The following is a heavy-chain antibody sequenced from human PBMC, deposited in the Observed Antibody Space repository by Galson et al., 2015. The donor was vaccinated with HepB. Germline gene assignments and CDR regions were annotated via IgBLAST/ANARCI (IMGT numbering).Heavy chain of an antibody. V-gene: IGHV3-30*18. CDR1: GFTFSSYG. CDR3: AKDHSSGYYPLPYYFDY. CDR2: ISYDGSNK. Sequence: SLRLSCAASGFTFSSYGMHWVRQAPGKGLEWVAVISYDGSNKYYADSVKGRFTISRDNSKSTLYLQMNSLRAEDTAVYYCAKDHSSGYYPLPYYFDYWGQGTLVTVSS. J-gene: IGHJ4*02. D-gene: IGHD3-22*01.